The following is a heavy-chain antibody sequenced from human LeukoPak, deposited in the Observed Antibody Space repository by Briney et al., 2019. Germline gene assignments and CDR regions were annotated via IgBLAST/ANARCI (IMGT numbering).Heavy chain of an antibody. J-gene: IGHJ5*02. Sequence: PGGSLRLSCVASGFTFSHYWMSWVRQAPGKGLEWVANIKEDGSIEDYVDSVKGRFTVSRDNAKNSLYLEMNSLRVEDTAVYYCVSQQVAPPWGQGTLDIVSS. CDR2: IKEDGSIE. V-gene: IGHV3-7*01. CDR1: GFTFSHYW. D-gene: IGHD5-12*01. CDR3: VSQQVAPP.